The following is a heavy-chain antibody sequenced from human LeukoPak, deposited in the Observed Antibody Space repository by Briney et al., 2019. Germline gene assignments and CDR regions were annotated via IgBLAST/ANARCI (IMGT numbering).Heavy chain of an antibody. CDR2: IDPSDSYT. D-gene: IGHD4-17*01. V-gene: IGHV5-10-1*01. Sequence: GEPLKISCKGFGYRFTSYWINWVRQMPGKGLEWMGRIDPSDSYTNYSPSFQGHVTISADKSISTAYLQWSSLKASDTAMYYCASLYGDYDYWGQGTLVTVSS. J-gene: IGHJ4*02. CDR1: GYRFTSYW. CDR3: ASLYGDYDY.